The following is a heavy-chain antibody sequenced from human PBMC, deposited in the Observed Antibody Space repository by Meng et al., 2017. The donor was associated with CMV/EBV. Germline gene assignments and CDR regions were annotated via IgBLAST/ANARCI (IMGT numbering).Heavy chain of an antibody. Sequence: GGSLRLSCAASGFTFSTYWRTWVRQAPGKGLEWVANIKQDGSEKYYVDSVKGRFTISRDNAKNSLYLDMNSLRAEDTAVYYCARGYNRLAASALDYWGQGVLVTVSS. J-gene: IGHJ4*02. CDR1: GFTFSTYW. V-gene: IGHV3-7*01. CDR2: IKQDGSEK. CDR3: ARGYNRLAASALDY. D-gene: IGHD6-13*01.